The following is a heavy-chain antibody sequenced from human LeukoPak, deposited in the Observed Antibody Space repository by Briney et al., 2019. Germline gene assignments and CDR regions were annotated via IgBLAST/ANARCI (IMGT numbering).Heavy chain of an antibody. CDR1: GFTFSYYA. CDR2: IIGSGGST. V-gene: IGHV3-23*01. CDR3: AKESVAGDAFDI. D-gene: IGHD6-19*01. Sequence: GGSLRLSCAASGFTFSYYAMSWVRQAPGQGLEWVSAIIGSGGSTYYADSVKGRFTISRDNSKNTLSLQMNSLRAEDTAVYYCAKESVAGDAFDIWGQGTMVTVSS. J-gene: IGHJ3*02.